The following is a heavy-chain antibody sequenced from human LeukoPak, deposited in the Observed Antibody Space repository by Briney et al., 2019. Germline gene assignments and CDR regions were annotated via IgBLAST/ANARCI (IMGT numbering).Heavy chain of an antibody. D-gene: IGHD6-19*01. CDR2: IYYSGST. CDR1: GGSISSGSYY. CDR3: ARQRYNSGWYFDY. J-gene: IGHJ4*02. Sequence: PSETLSFTCTVSGGSISSGSYYWGWIRQPPGKGLEWIGSIYYSGSTHYNPSLKSRVTISVDTSKNHFSLKLSSVTAADTAVYYCARQRYNSGWYFDYWGQETLVTVSS. V-gene: IGHV4-39*01.